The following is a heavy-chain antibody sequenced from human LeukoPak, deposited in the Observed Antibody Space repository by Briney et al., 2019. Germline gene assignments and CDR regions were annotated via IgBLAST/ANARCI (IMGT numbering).Heavy chain of an antibody. J-gene: IGHJ4*02. CDR2: ISWNSGSI. V-gene: IGHV3-9*01. D-gene: IGHD3-22*01. Sequence: GGSLRLSCAASGFTFDDYAMHWVRQAPGKGLEWVSGISWNSGSIGYADSVKGRFTISRDNAKNSLYLQMNSLRAEDTALYYCAKGYFYDSSRTDYFDYWGQGTLVTVSS. CDR3: AKGYFYDSSRTDYFDY. CDR1: GFTFDDYA.